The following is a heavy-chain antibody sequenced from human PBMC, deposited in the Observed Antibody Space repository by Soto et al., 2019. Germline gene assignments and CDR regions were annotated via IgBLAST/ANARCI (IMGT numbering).Heavy chain of an antibody. J-gene: IGHJ4*02. Sequence: GGSLRLSCTASGFTFSAYGMHWVRQAPGKGLDWVAVISSDGSIKYYSDSVKGRFSISRDNSKRTLFLQMNSLRREDTAIYYCARKGGTSGYPPLDYWGQGTPVTVSS. CDR3: ARKGGTSGYPPLDY. CDR1: GFTFSAYG. D-gene: IGHD3-3*01. V-gene: IGHV3-30*03. CDR2: ISSDGSIK.